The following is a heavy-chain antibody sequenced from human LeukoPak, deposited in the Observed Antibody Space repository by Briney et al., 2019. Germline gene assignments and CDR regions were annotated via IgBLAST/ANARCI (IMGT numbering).Heavy chain of an antibody. Sequence: PGGPLRLSCAASGFTFSSYAMSWVRQAPGKGLEWVSAIGGSGGNAYYADSVKGRFTISRDNSKNTLYLQMNSLRAEDTAVYYCAKDSCSGGSCYTRSSDYWGQGTLVTVSS. D-gene: IGHD2-15*01. CDR1: GFTFSSYA. V-gene: IGHV3-23*01. CDR3: AKDSCSGGSCYTRSSDY. J-gene: IGHJ4*02. CDR2: IGGSGGNA.